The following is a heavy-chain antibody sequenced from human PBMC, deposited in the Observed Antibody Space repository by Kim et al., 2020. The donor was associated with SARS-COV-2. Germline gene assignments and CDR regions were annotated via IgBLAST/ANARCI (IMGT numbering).Heavy chain of an antibody. CDR2: ISGSGGST. V-gene: IGHV3-23*01. Sequence: GGSLRLSCAASGFTFSSYAMSWVRQAPGKGLEWVSAISGSGGSTYYADSVKGRFTISRDNSKNTLYLQMNSLRAEDTAVYYCAKDLFGGIAAAGTPWFDPWGQGTLVTVSS. CDR3: AKDLFGGIAAAGTPWFDP. D-gene: IGHD6-13*01. CDR1: GFTFSSYA. J-gene: IGHJ5*02.